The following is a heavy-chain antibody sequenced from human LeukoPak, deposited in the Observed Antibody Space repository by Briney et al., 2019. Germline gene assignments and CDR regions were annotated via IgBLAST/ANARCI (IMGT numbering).Heavy chain of an antibody. Sequence: PGGSLRLSCAASGFTFSSHAMSWVRQAPGKGLEWVSAISGSGGSTYYADSVKGRFTISRDNSKNTLYLQMNSLRAEDTAVYYCAAATGAPRLFDYWGQGTLVTVSS. V-gene: IGHV3-23*01. J-gene: IGHJ4*02. CDR2: ISGSGGST. D-gene: IGHD2-15*01. CDR3: AAATGAPRLFDY. CDR1: GFTFSSHA.